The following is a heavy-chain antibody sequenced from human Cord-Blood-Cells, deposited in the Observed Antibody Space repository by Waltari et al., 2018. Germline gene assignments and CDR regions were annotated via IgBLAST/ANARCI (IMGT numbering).Heavy chain of an antibody. V-gene: IGHV4-30-4*01. CDR2: IYYSGST. Sequence: QVQLQESGPGLVKPSQTLSLTCTVSGGSISSGDYYWSWIRQPPGKGLEWIGYIYYSGSTYYNPSLKSRVTISVDTAKNQFSLKLSSVTAADTAVYYCAARTSIAARPNDYWGQGTLVTVSS. CDR3: AARTSIAARPNDY. CDR1: GGSISSGDYY. J-gene: IGHJ4*02. D-gene: IGHD6-6*01.